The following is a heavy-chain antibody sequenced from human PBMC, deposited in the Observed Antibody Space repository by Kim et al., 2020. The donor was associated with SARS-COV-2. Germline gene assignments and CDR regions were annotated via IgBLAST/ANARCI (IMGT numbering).Heavy chain of an antibody. D-gene: IGHD6-13*01. CDR3: ARHGIAPAGRTHDH. J-gene: IGHJ4*02. CDR1: GFTFSSHD. V-gene: IGHV3-23*01. Sequence: GGSLRLSCAASGFTFSSHDMSWVRQAPGKGLEWVSAISPRSDDIRYADSVEGRFTISRDNSKNTLFLQMNSLRVEDTAVYFCARHGIAPAGRTHDHWGQG. CDR2: ISPRSDDI.